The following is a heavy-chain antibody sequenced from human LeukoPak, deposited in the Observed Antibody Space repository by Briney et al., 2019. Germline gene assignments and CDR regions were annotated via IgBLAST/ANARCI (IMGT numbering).Heavy chain of an antibody. V-gene: IGHV4-59*08. D-gene: IGHD3-10*01. CDR1: GGSIGRYY. J-gene: IGHJ4*02. CDR2: IYYSGTA. CDR3: ARHRSGDYFDY. Sequence: PSETLSLTCTVSGGSIGRYYWSRIRQPPGKGLEWIGYIYYSGTANYNPSLKRRVTMSVDTSKDQFSLKLTSVTAADTAVYYCARHRSGDYFDYWGQGALVTVSS.